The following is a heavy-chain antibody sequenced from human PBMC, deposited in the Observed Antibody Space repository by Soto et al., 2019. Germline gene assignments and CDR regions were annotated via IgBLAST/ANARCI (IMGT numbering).Heavy chain of an antibody. V-gene: IGHV1-8*01. D-gene: IGHD3-10*01. J-gene: IGHJ6*02. CDR2: MNPNTDNT. Sequence: QVQLVQSGAEVREPGASVKVSCKASGYTFSTYDINWVRQATGQGLEWMGVMNPNTDNTACPQNFQGRLTVTWHTSISTAYMELGTLRSEDTALYYCARGPSVDYYGPGYFLDYGFDVWGQGTTVTVSS. CDR1: GYTFSTYD. CDR3: ARGPSVDYYGPGYFLDYGFDV.